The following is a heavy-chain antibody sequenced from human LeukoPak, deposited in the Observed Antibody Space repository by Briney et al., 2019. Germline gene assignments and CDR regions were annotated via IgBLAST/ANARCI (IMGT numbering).Heavy chain of an antibody. CDR1: GYTFTDYY. Sequence: ASVKVSCKASGYTFTDYYMHWVRQAPGQGLEWMGWINPNSGGTNYAHKFQGRVTMTRDTSISTAYMELSRLRSDDTAVYYCARPLYYHDSSGYYPLGYWGQGTLVTVSS. CDR3: ARPLYYHDSSGYYPLGY. J-gene: IGHJ4*02. V-gene: IGHV1-2*02. D-gene: IGHD3-22*01. CDR2: INPNSGGT.